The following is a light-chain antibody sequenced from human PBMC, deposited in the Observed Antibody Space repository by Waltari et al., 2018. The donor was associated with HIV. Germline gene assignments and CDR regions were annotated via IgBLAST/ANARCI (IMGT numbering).Light chain of an antibody. V-gene: IGLV1-40*01. Sequence: QSLLTQPPSVSATPGQRITISCTGNKSNIGAGHDVHWYRQLPGTAPRLLIFANSNRASGVPDRISGSKSTASASLAITGLQAEDEGYYYCQSSDIRLHGLWVFGGGTKVTVL. J-gene: IGLJ3*02. CDR3: QSSDIRLHGLWV. CDR2: ANS. CDR1: KSNIGAGHD.